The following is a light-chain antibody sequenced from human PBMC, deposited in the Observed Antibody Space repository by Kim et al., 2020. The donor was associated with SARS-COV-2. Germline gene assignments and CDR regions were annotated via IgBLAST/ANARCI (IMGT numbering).Light chain of an antibody. CDR1: QSIRSW. Sequence: DIQMTQSPSTLSASVGDRVTITCRASQSIRSWLAWYQQRPGKAPNLLIYKASSLESGVPSRFSCSGSGTEFTLTISSLQPDDFATYYCQQYNSDSLTFGGGTKVDIK. J-gene: IGKJ4*01. V-gene: IGKV1-5*03. CDR3: QQYNSDSLT. CDR2: KAS.